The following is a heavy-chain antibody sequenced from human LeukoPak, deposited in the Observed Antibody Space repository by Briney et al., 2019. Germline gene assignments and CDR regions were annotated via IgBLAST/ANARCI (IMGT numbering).Heavy chain of an antibody. J-gene: IGHJ1*01. CDR1: GFTFSSYS. V-gene: IGHV3-21*01. CDR3: ARAGLAYFPH. Sequence: GGSLXLSCAASGFTFSSYSMNWVRQAPGKGLEWVSAISSSSSYIYYADSVKGRFTISRDNAKKSLYMQMNRLRAGDTAVYYCARAGLAYFPHWGQGTLVTVSS. CDR2: ISSSSSYI.